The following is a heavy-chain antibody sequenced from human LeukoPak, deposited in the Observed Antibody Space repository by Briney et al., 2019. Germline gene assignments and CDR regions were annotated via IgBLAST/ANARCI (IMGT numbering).Heavy chain of an antibody. CDR1: GGSISSSSYY. CDR3: ARPRKSSGWYVGRIDY. J-gene: IGHJ4*02. Sequence: PSETLSLTCTVSGGSISSSSYYWGWIRQSPGKGLEWIGSIYYSGSTYYNPSLKSRVTISVDTSKNQFSLKLSSVTAADTAVYYCARPRKSSGWYVGRIDYWGQGTLVTVSS. D-gene: IGHD6-19*01. CDR2: IYYSGST. V-gene: IGHV4-39*01.